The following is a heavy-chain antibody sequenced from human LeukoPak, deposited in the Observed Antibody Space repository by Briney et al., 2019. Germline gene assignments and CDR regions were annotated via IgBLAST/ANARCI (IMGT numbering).Heavy chain of an antibody. CDR1: GASFSYAS. J-gene: IGHJ5*01. Sequence: SENLSLTCAVYGASFSYASWSWIPQAPGKGLEWLGEITHSGSITYTPSLKSRVTISAEKSKSQFSLRLTSVTAADTAVYYCAKGVWAPRFDSWGQGTLVTVSS. V-gene: IGHV4-34*01. CDR3: AKGVWAPRFDS. CDR2: ITHSGSI. D-gene: IGHD7-27*01.